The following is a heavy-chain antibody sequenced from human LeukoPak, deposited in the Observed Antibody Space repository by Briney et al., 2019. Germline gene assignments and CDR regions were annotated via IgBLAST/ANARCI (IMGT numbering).Heavy chain of an antibody. D-gene: IGHD2-15*01. CDR1: GGSISSSSYY. V-gene: IGHV4-39*01. CDR3: ARHIVVVVRGWFDP. Sequence: KSSETLSLTCTVSGGSISSSSYYWGWIRQPPGKGLEWIGSIYYSGSTYYNPSLKSRVTISVDTSKNQFSLKLSSVTAADTAVYYCARHIVVVVRGWFDPWGQGTLVTVSS. J-gene: IGHJ5*02. CDR2: IYYSGST.